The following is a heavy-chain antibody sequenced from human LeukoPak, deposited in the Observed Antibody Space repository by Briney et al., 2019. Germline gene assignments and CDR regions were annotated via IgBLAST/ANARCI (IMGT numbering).Heavy chain of an antibody. CDR2: IYYSGST. J-gene: IGHJ6*02. CDR1: GGSISSYY. V-gene: IGHV4-59*08. CDR3: ARQVGSGWYEDGMDV. D-gene: IGHD6-19*01. Sequence: PSETLSLTCTVSGGSISSYYWSWIRQPPGKGLEWIGYIYYSGSTNYSPSLKSRVTISVDTSKNQFSLKLSSVTAADTAVYYCARQVGSGWYEDGMDVWGQGTTVTVSS.